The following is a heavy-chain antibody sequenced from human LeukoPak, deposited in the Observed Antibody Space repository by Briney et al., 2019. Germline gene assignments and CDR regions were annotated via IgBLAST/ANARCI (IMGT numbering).Heavy chain of an antibody. CDR1: GFTFSSYG. D-gene: IGHD4-17*01. Sequence: PGGSLRLSCAASGFTFSSYGMHWVRQAPGKGLEWVAVISYDGSNINYAESVKGRFTISRDNSKNTLYLQMNSLRAEDTAVYYCARGHTAVTRHFDFWGQGTLVTVSS. CDR2: ISYDGSNI. V-gene: IGHV3-30*03. J-gene: IGHJ4*02. CDR3: ARGHTAVTRHFDF.